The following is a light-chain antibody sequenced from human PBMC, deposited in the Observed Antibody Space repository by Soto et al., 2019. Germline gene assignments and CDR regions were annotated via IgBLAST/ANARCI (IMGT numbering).Light chain of an antibody. CDR3: AAWDDSLKGWV. Sequence: QSVLTQPPSASGTPGQRVTISCSGSSSNIGSETVNWYQQVPGTAPKLLIYANNQRPSGVPDPFSVSKSGTSASLAIGGLQSEDEADHSCAAWDDSLKGWVFGGGTKLTVL. V-gene: IGLV1-44*01. J-gene: IGLJ3*02. CDR1: SSNIGSET. CDR2: ANN.